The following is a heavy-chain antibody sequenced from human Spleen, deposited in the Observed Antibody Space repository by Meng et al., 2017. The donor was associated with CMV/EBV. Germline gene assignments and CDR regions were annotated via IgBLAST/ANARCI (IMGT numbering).Heavy chain of an antibody. CDR1: GGSISRSSYY. Sequence: GSLRLSCIVSGGSISRSSYYWGWIRQPPGKGLEYIGYIYYTGSTYYNPSLRSRVTISVDTSKDQFSLKLSSVTAADTAVYYCASINYGGKRPYYYAMDVWGQGTTVTVSS. CDR2: IYYTGST. CDR3: ASINYGGKRPYYYAMDV. J-gene: IGHJ6*02. V-gene: IGHV4-39*07. D-gene: IGHD4-23*01.